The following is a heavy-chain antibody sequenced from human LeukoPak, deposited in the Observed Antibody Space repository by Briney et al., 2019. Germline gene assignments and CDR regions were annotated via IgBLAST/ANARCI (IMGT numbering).Heavy chain of an antibody. CDR3: ARAIRKSYYYGSGSSFDY. V-gene: IGHV4-34*01. J-gene: IGHJ4*02. CDR2: INHSGST. Sequence: SETLSLTCAVYGGSFSGYYWSWIRQPPGKGLEWIGEINHSGSTNYNPSLKSRVTISVDTSKNQFSLKLSSVTAADTAVYYCARAIRKSYYYGSGSSFDYWGQGTLVTVSS. CDR1: GGSFSGYY. D-gene: IGHD3-10*01.